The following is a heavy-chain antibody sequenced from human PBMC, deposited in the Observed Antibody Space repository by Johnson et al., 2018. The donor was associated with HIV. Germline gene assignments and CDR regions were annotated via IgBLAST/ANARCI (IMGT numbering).Heavy chain of an antibody. V-gene: IGHV3-30*18. D-gene: IGHD3-22*01. CDR2: ISHDGSNK. CDR1: GFSFSSYG. Sequence: VQLVESGGGVVQPGRSLRVSCAASGFSFSSYGMHWVRQAPGKGLEWVAVISHDGSNKYYVDSVKGRFTISRDNSKNTLYLQMNSLRAEDTAVYYCAKSGSYYDSSAYHDAFDIWGQGTMVTVSS. CDR3: AKSGSYYDSSAYHDAFDI. J-gene: IGHJ3*02.